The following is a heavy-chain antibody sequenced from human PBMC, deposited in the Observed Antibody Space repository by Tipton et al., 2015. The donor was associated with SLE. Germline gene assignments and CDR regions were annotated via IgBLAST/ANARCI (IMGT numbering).Heavy chain of an antibody. V-gene: IGHV4-4*07. J-gene: IGHJ3*01. CDR3: VRVMVPASRGAFDV. Sequence: TLFLTCTVSGGSISSYYWSWIRQPAGGGLEWIGRIYTNENTNYNPSLKSRLTMSLDTSNNQFYLRLSSVTAADTALYYCVRVMVPASRGAFDVWGQGTMVTVSS. D-gene: IGHD4/OR15-4a*01. CDR2: IYTNENT. CDR1: GGSISSYY.